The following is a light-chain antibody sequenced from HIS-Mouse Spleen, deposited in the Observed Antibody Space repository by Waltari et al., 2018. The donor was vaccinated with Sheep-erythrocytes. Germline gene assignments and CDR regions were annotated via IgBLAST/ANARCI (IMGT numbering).Light chain of an antibody. CDR3: CSYAGSYNHV. CDR1: SSHVGGSNY. J-gene: IGLJ1*01. CDR2: DVS. Sequence: QATLTQPRSVSASPGQSVSIPSAGTSSHVGGSNYVSWYQQHPGKAPKLMIYDVSKRPSGVPDRFSGSKSGNTASLTISGLQAEDEADYYCCSYAGSYNHVFATGTKVTVL. V-gene: IGLV2-11*01.